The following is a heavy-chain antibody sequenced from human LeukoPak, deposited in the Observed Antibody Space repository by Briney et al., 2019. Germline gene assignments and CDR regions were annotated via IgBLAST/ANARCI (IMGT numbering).Heavy chain of an antibody. CDR1: GFTFSSYG. CDR3: AKDPYYYDSSDYLRDVRGYFDL. D-gene: IGHD3-22*01. Sequence: GRSLRLSCAASGFTFSSYGVHWVRQAPGKGLEWVAVLWFDGSNTYYADSVKGRFTISRDNSKNTLYLQMNSLRAEDTAVYYCAKDPYYYDSSDYLRDVRGYFDLWGRGTLVTVSS. J-gene: IGHJ2*01. V-gene: IGHV3-33*06. CDR2: LWFDGSNT.